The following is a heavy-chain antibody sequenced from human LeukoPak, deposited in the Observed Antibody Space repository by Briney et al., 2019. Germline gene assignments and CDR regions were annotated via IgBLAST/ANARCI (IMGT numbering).Heavy chain of an antibody. CDR3: ARDGTDYGDAFDI. V-gene: IGHV4-31*03. D-gene: IGHD4-17*01. CDR2: IYYSGST. Sequence: SETLSLTCTVSGASISSGGYYWSWIRQHPGKGLEWIGYIYYSGSTYYNPSLKSRVTISVDTSKNQFSLKLSSVTAADTAVYYCARDGTDYGDAFDIWGQGTMVTVSS. CDR1: GASISSGGYY. J-gene: IGHJ3*02.